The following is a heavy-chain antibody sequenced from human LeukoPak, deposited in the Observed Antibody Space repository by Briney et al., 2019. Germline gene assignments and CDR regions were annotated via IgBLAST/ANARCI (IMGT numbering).Heavy chain of an antibody. D-gene: IGHD2-2*03. CDR3: ARDGAGYCSSTSCLPFDY. Sequence: GASVKVSSKPSGYTFTAEYMNRGRQAPGQGLEWMGWINPNSGGTNYAQKFPVRVTMTRDTSISTAYMELSRLRSDNTAVYYCARDGAGYCSSTSCLPFDYWGQGTLVTVSS. J-gene: IGHJ4*02. CDR1: GYTFTAEY. V-gene: IGHV1-2*02. CDR2: INPNSGGT.